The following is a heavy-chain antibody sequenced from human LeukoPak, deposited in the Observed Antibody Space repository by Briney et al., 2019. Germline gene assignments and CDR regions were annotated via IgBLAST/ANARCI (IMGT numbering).Heavy chain of an antibody. J-gene: IGHJ2*01. CDR3: ARDGMAVAVGYFDL. V-gene: IGHV6-1*01. D-gene: IGHD6-19*01. CDR2: TYYRSKWYN. Sequence: SQTLSLTCAISGDSVSSNSATWNWIRQSPSRGLEWLGRTYYRSKWYNDYAASVKSRITIKPDTSKNQSSLQLNSMTPEDTAVYYCARDGMAVAVGYFDLWGRGTLVTVSS. CDR1: GDSVSSNSAT.